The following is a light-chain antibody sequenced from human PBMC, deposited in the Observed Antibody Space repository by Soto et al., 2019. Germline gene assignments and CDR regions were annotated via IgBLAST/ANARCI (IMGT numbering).Light chain of an antibody. V-gene: IGLV2-23*01. Sequence: QSVKTQPASVSWSPGHSIAIACTGTSSDVGAYNLVSWYQHHPGKAPKLMIYEGSKRPSGVSNRFSGSKSGNTASLTISGLQAEEEADYHCAPYVGSTSYVFGSGTKVAVL. CDR2: EGS. CDR3: APYVGSTSYV. J-gene: IGLJ1*01. CDR1: SSDVGAYNL.